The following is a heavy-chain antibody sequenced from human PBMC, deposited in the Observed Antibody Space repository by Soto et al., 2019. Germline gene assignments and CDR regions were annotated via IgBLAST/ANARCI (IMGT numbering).Heavy chain of an antibody. Sequence: GESLKISCKGSGYSFTSYWIGWVRQMPGKGLEWMGMIYPTNSDIRYSPSFQGQVTISADKSITTAYLQWSSLKASDTAMYYCARSNYYGVDVWGQGTTVTVSS. CDR2: IYPTNSDI. J-gene: IGHJ6*02. V-gene: IGHV5-51*01. CDR1: GYSFTSYW. CDR3: ARSNYYGVDV.